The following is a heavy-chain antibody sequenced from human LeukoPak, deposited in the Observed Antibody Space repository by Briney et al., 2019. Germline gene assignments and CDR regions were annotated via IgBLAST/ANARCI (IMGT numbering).Heavy chain of an antibody. V-gene: IGHV3-30*18. J-gene: IGHJ4*02. Sequence: PGGSLRLSCAASGFTLSSFGMHWVRQAPGKGLEWVAIISYDGSNKYYADSVKGRFTISRDNSKNTVYLQMNSLRAEDTAVYYCAKGGSYRSQPYFDYWGQGTPVTVSS. CDR3: AKGGSYRSQPYFDY. CDR1: GFTLSSFG. CDR2: ISYDGSNK. D-gene: IGHD3-16*02.